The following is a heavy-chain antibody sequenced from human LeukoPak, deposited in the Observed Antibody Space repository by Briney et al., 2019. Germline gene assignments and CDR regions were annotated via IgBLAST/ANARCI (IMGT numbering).Heavy chain of an antibody. CDR3: ARGVGSSSWPYYYYYYGMDV. Sequence: ASVKVSCKASGYTFTIYDINWVRQATGQGLEWMGWMNPNSGNTGYAQKFQGRVTITRNTSISTAYMELSSLRSEDTAVYYCARGVGSSSWPYYYYYYGMDVWGQGTTVTVSS. CDR1: GYTFTIYD. J-gene: IGHJ6*02. D-gene: IGHD6-13*01. CDR2: MNPNSGNT. V-gene: IGHV1-8*03.